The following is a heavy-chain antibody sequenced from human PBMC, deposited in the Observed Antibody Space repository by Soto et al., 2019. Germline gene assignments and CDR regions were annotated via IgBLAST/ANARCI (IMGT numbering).Heavy chain of an antibody. Sequence: QVKLVQSGAEVKKPGASVKVSCKASGYNFMRYGFTWVRQAPGQGLEGMGWINVDNGETKYPQKIQGRVTMTTDTSTITVYMELRSLTSDDTAVYYCARWISGGYSDWFDPWGHGTLVTVSS. CDR3: ARWISGGYSDWFDP. V-gene: IGHV1-18*04. D-gene: IGHD1-26*01. CDR1: GYNFMRYG. J-gene: IGHJ5*02. CDR2: INVDNGET.